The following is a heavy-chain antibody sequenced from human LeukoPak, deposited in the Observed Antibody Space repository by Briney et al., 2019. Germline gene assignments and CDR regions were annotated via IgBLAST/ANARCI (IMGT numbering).Heavy chain of an antibody. CDR3: ARDDAAAKNDAFDI. D-gene: IGHD6-25*01. CDR1: GFTFSSYW. CDR2: IKQDGSEK. Sequence: PGGSLRLSCAASGFTFSSYWMSWVRQAPGKGLEWVANIKQDGSEKYYVDSVKGRFTISRDNAKNSLYLQMNTLRAEDTAVYSCARDDAAAKNDAFDIWGQGTMVTVSS. J-gene: IGHJ3*02. V-gene: IGHV3-7*01.